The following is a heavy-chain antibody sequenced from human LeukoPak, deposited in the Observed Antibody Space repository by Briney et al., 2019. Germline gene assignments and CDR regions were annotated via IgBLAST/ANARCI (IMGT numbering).Heavy chain of an antibody. Sequence: SETLSLTCTVSGGSISSYYWSWIRQPPGKGLEWIVYIYYSGSTNYNPSLKSRVTISVDTSKNQFSLKLSSVTAADTAVYYCARDAPNHYDSSGYYQRNAFDIWGQGTMVTVSS. CDR1: GGSISSYY. J-gene: IGHJ3*02. D-gene: IGHD3-22*01. CDR3: ARDAPNHYDSSGYYQRNAFDI. CDR2: IYYSGST. V-gene: IGHV4-59*01.